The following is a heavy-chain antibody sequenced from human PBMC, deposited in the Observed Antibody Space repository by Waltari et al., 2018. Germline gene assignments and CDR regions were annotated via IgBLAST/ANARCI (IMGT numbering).Heavy chain of an antibody. CDR3: ARTPHCSGGSCLDY. J-gene: IGHJ4*02. Sequence: EVQLVQSGAEVKKPGGSLKISCKGSGYSFSTYWINWVRQMPGQGLEWMVIIHPGESHIRYSPSFQGLVTFSADTSISTAYLQWDSLKASDTAMYYCARTPHCSGGSCLDYWGQGTLVTVSS. CDR1: GYSFSTYW. CDR2: IHPGESHI. D-gene: IGHD2-15*01. V-gene: IGHV5-51*01.